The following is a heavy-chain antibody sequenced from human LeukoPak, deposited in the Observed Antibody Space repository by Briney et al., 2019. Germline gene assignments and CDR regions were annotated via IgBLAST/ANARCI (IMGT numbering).Heavy chain of an antibody. CDR2: IYSGGST. CDR1: GFTVSSNY. Sequence: GGSLRLSCAASGFTVSSNYMSWVRQAPGKGLEWVSVIYSGGSTYYADSVKGRFTISRDKSKNTLYLQMNSLRAEDTAVYYCARHLYYYDSSGYPLVDYWGQGTLVTVSS. CDR3: ARHLYYYDSSGYPLVDY. D-gene: IGHD3-22*01. J-gene: IGHJ4*02. V-gene: IGHV3-66*04.